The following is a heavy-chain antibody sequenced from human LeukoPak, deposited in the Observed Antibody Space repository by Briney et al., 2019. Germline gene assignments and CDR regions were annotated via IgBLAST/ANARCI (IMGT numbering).Heavy chain of an antibody. CDR1: GVSNRCFF. D-gene: IGHD3-22*01. CDR2: IDYSGST. Sequence: MSSETLSLPCTVSGVSNRCFFWSWMPQPPGRGLEWIGYIDYSGSTNYNPSLKSRVTISVDTSKNQFSLNLSSVTAADTAVYYCARTTYDSSGYLSDYWGQGTLVTVSS. J-gene: IGHJ4*02. CDR3: ARTTYDSSGYLSDY. V-gene: IGHV4-59*01.